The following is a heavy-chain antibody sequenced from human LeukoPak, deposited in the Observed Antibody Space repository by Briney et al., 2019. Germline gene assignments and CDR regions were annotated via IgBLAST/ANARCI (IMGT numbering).Heavy chain of an antibody. Sequence: GGSLRLSCAASGFTFNSYSMNWVRQAPGKGLEWVSSISSSSSYIYYADSVKGRFTISRDNAKNSLYLQMNSLRAEDTAVYYCARAYCSSTSCYWGQGTLVTVSS. V-gene: IGHV3-21*01. J-gene: IGHJ4*02. D-gene: IGHD2-2*01. CDR1: GFTFNSYS. CDR2: ISSSSSYI. CDR3: ARAYCSSTSCY.